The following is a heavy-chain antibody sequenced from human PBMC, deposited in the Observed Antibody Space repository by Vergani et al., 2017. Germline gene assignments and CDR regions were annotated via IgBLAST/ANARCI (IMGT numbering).Heavy chain of an antibody. Sequence: EVQLVQSGAEVKKPGESLKISCKGSGYSFTSYWISWVRQMPGKGLEWMGRIDPSDSYTNYSPSFQGHVTISADKSISTAYLQWSSLKASDTAMYYCARQLEYYYDSSGYYDYYFDYWGQGTLVTVSS. CDR1: GYSFTSYW. D-gene: IGHD3-22*01. CDR2: IDPSDSYT. V-gene: IGHV5-10-1*01. CDR3: ARQLEYYYDSSGYYDYYFDY. J-gene: IGHJ4*02.